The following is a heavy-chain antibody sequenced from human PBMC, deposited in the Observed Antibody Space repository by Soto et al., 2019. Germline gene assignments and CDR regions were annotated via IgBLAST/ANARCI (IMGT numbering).Heavy chain of an antibody. CDR2: IIPVFGTA. J-gene: IGHJ6*02. D-gene: IGHD6-19*01. V-gene: IGHV1-69*01. Sequence: QAQLEQSGGAVKKPGSSVKVSCKASRVAFSKFIVTWVRQAPGVGLEWVGGIIPVFGTANYEQKFQGRVTITADESTSTSYMDVNNLRAEDTAMYYCAYIRYSSPMGYYYGMDFWVQRTTVTVSS. CDR3: AYIRYSSPMGYYYGMDF. CDR1: RVAFSKFI.